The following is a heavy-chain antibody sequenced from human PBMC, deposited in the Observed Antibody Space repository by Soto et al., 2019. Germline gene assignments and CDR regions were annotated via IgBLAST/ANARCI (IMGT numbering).Heavy chain of an antibody. CDR2: IRSKAYGGTT. J-gene: IGHJ4*02. CDR1: GFTFGDYA. D-gene: IGHD5-18*01. CDR3: TREIQPHSPHFDY. Sequence: GGSLRLSCTASGFTFGDYAMSWFRQAPGKGLEWVGFIRSKAYGGTTEYAASVKGRFTISRDDSKSIAYLQMNSLKTEDTAVYYCTREIQPHSPHFDYWGQGTLVTVSS. V-gene: IGHV3-49*03.